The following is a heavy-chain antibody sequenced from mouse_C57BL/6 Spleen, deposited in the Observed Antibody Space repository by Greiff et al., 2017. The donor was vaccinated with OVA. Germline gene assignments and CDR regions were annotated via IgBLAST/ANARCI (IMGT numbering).Heavy chain of an antibody. CDR1: GYTFTSYT. CDR3: ARDQDGYFDY. J-gene: IGHJ2*01. Sequence: VQLVESGAELARPGASVKMSCKASGYTFTSYTMHWVKQRPGQGLEWIGYINPSSGYTKYNQKFKDKATLTADKSSSTAYMQLSSLTSEDSAVYYCARDQDGYFDYWGQGTTLTVSS. V-gene: IGHV1-4*01. D-gene: IGHD2-3*01. CDR2: INPSSGYT.